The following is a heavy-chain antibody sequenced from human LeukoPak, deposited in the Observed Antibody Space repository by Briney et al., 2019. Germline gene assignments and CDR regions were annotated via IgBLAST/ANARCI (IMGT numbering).Heavy chain of an antibody. Sequence: ASVKVSCKASGYIFTNYGIAWVRQAPGQGPEWMGWISTYNGDTHYTQELQGRVTLTTDTLTSTAYMELRNLRSDDTAVYYCARDVLPLGSTANYFDFWGQGTLVTVSP. V-gene: IGHV1-18*04. D-gene: IGHD3-10*01. CDR2: ISTYNGDT. J-gene: IGHJ4*02. CDR1: GYIFTNYG. CDR3: ARDVLPLGSTANYFDF.